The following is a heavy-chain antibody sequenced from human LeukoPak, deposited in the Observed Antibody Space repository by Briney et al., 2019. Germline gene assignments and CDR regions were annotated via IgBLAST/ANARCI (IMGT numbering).Heavy chain of an antibody. D-gene: IGHD2-2*01. CDR2: INHSGST. CDR1: GGSFSGYY. V-gene: IGHV4-34*01. J-gene: IGHJ4*02. Sequence: SETLSLTCAVYGGSFSGYYWSWIRQPPGKGLEWIGEINHSGSTNYNPSLKSRVTISVDTSKNQFSLKLSSVTAADTAVYYCARLGSCSSTSCYRNFDYWGQGTLVTVSS. CDR3: ARLGSCSSTSCYRNFDY.